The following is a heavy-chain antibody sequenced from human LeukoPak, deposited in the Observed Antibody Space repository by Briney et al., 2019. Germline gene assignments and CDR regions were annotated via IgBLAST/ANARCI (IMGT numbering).Heavy chain of an antibody. Sequence: GRSLRLSCAASGFTFSSYSMNWVRQAPGKGLEWVSSVSGNGGNSYSVDSVKGRFTVSRDNSKSTVYLQMNSLREEDTAVYYCAKDPVGASVGGDYWGQGTLVTVSS. CDR3: AKDPVGASVGGDY. CDR1: GFTFSSYS. CDR2: VSGNGGNS. V-gene: IGHV3-23*01. D-gene: IGHD1-26*01. J-gene: IGHJ4*02.